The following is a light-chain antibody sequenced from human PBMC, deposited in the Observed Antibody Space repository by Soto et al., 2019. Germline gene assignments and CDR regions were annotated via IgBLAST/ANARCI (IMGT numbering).Light chain of an antibody. CDR1: QSVSSK. CDR2: GAS. CDR3: QQYNNWRWT. Sequence: EVVMMQSPAALSVSPGERATLSCRASQSVSSKLAWYQQKPGQAPRLLIYGASTRATGIPARFSGSGSGTEFTLTINSLQSEDFAVYYCQQYNNWRWTFGQGTKVEIK. J-gene: IGKJ1*01. V-gene: IGKV3-15*01.